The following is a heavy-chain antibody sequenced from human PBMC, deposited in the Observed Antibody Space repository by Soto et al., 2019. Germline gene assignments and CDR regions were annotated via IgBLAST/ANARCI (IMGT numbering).Heavy chain of an antibody. CDR1: GFTFSTYG. Sequence: QVQLVESGGGVVQPGRSLRLSCAASGFTFSTYGMHWVRQAPGKGLEWVAVIWYDGSNKYYADSVKGRFTISRDNSKNMLYMKMNSLRAEDTAVYHCARGGYSAGWTYGMDVWGQGTTVTVS. CDR3: ARGGYSAGWTYGMDV. J-gene: IGHJ6*02. CDR2: IWYDGSNK. D-gene: IGHD6-19*01. V-gene: IGHV3-33*01.